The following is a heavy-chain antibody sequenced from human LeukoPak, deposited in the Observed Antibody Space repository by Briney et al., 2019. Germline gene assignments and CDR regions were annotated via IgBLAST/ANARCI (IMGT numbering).Heavy chain of an antibody. CDR3: ARGSCSSTSCRTYYMDV. Sequence: GAPVKVSCKASGGTFSSYAISWVRQAPGQGLEWMGRIIPIFGTANYAQKFQGRGTITTDESTSTAYMELSTVRYEDTGVYYSARGSCSSTSCRTYYMDVWGKGTPVTVSS. D-gene: IGHD2-2*01. J-gene: IGHJ6*03. CDR1: GGTFSSYA. CDR2: IIPIFGTA. V-gene: IGHV1-69*05.